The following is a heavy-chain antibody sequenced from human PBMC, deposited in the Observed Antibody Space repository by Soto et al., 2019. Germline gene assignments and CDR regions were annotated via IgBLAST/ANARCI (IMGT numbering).Heavy chain of an antibody. CDR1: GGTFSSYA. CDR2: IIPIFGTA. J-gene: IGHJ4*02. Sequence: QVQLVQSGAEVKKPGSSVKVSCKASGGTFSSYAISWVRQAPGQGLEWMGGIIPIFGTANYAQKFQGRVTITADKATSTAYRELSSRRSDDKAVYYCARDRGEKLDLRSTPLDYWGRVTLVTVSS. CDR3: ARDRGEKLDLRSTPLDY. D-gene: IGHD1-7*01. V-gene: IGHV1-69*06.